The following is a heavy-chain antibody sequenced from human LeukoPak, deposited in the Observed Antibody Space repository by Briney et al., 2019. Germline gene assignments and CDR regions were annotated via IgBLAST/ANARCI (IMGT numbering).Heavy chain of an antibody. CDR3: AGEVGGSELGAFDI. CDR2: IYYSGST. CDR1: GGSISSYY. Sequence: SETLSLTCTVSGGSISSYYWSWIRQPPGKGLEWIGYIYYSGSTNYNPSLKSRVTISVDTSKNQFSLKLSSVTAADTAVYYCAGEVGGSELGAFDIWGQGTMVTVSS. J-gene: IGHJ3*02. V-gene: IGHV4-59*01. D-gene: IGHD3-10*01.